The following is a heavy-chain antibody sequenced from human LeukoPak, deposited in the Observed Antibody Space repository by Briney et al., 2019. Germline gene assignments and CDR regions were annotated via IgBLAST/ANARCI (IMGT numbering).Heavy chain of an antibody. CDR3: ARGLSAIVH. Sequence: SETLSLTCAVYGGSFSGYYWSWIRQPPGEGLEWIGEINHSGSTNYNPSLKSRVTISVDTSKNQFSLKPSSVTAADTAVYYCARGLSAIVHWGQGTLVTVSS. CDR2: INHSGST. V-gene: IGHV4-34*01. J-gene: IGHJ4*02. D-gene: IGHD2-21*02. CDR1: GGSFSGYY.